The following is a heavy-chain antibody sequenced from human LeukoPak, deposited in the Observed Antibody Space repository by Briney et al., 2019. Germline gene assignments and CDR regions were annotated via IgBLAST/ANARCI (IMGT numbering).Heavy chain of an antibody. CDR2: MNPNSGNT. Sequence: GASVKVSCKASGHTFTSYDINWVRQATGQGLEWMGWMNPNSGNTGYAQKFQGRVTMTRNTSISTAYMELSSLRSEDTAVYYCARVLDSSSWLTSYYYYYYMDVWGKGTTVTISS. J-gene: IGHJ6*03. CDR3: ARVLDSSSWLTSYYYYYYMDV. CDR1: GHTFTSYD. D-gene: IGHD6-13*01. V-gene: IGHV1-8*01.